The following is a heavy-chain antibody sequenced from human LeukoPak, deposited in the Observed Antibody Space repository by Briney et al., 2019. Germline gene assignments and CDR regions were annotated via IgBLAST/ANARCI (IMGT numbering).Heavy chain of an antibody. CDR1: GGTFSSYA. D-gene: IGHD3-3*01. J-gene: IGHJ6*03. CDR2: IIPILGTA. CDR3: ASGLNDFWSGYYQDYYYYYYMDV. V-gene: IGHV1-69*05. Sequence: SSVKVSCKASGGTFSSYAISWVRQAPGQGLEWMGGIIPILGTANYAQKFQGRVTITTDESTSTAYMELSSLRSEDTAVYYCASGLNDFWSGYYQDYYYYYYMDVWGKGTTVTVSS.